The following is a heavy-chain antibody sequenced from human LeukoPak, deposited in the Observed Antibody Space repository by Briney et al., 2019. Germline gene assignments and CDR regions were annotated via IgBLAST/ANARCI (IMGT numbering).Heavy chain of an antibody. J-gene: IGHJ4*02. V-gene: IGHV3-33*01. CDR3: ARDRGYCRGGRCYSNYFDL. CDR2: TWSDGSEY. Sequence: GGSLRLSCAASGFTFSSFGMHWVRQAPGRGLEWVALTWSDGSEYFYPDSVRGRFTISRDNSKNTVYLQMNSLRAEDTAVYFCARDRGYCRGGRCYSNYFDLWGQGTLVTVSS. D-gene: IGHD2-15*01. CDR1: GFTFSSFG.